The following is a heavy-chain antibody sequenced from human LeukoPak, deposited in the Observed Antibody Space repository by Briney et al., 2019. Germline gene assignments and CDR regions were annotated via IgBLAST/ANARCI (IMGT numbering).Heavy chain of an antibody. CDR2: ISYDGSNK. J-gene: IGHJ3*02. CDR1: GFTFSSYA. D-gene: IGHD3-10*01. V-gene: IGHV3-30-3*01. Sequence: GGSLRLSCAASGFTFSSYAMHWVRQAPGKGLEWVAVISYDGSNKYYADSVKGRFTISRDNSKNTLYLQMNSLRAEDTAVYYCARDFYGSGRYHAFDIWGQGTMVTVSS. CDR3: ARDFYGSGRYHAFDI.